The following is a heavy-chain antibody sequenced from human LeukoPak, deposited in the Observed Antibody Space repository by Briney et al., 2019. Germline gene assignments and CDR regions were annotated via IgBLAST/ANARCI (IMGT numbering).Heavy chain of an antibody. V-gene: IGHV3-30-3*01. Sequence: GGSLRLSCTASGFTFSSYAMHWVRQAPGKGLEWVAVFSYDGSSEFYADSVKGRFTISRDNSKNTLFLQLNSLRVEDTGVYYCATGRRDTFPAQDNYWGQGTLVTVSS. CDR1: GFTFSSYA. CDR3: ATGRRDTFPAQDNY. J-gene: IGHJ4*02. CDR2: FSYDGSSE. D-gene: IGHD2/OR15-2a*01.